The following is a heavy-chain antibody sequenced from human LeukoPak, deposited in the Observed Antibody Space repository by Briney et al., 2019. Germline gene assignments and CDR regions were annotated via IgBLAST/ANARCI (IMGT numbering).Heavy chain of an antibody. CDR3: ARDRGYGDQTAGY. J-gene: IGHJ4*02. D-gene: IGHD4-17*01. V-gene: IGHV1-8*03. CDR2: MNPNSGNT. Sequence: ASVKVSCKASGYTFTSYDINWVRQATGQGLEWMGWMNPNSGNTGYAQKFQGRVTITRNTSISTAYMELRSLRSDDTAVYYCARDRGYGDQTAGYWGQGTLVTVSS. CDR1: GYTFTSYD.